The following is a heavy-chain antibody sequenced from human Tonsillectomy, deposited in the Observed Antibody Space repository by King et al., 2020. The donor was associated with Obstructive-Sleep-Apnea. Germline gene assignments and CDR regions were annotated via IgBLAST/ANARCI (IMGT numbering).Heavy chain of an antibody. CDR1: GYTFTSYD. D-gene: IGHD5-18*01. V-gene: IGHV1-8*01. J-gene: IGHJ5*02. CDR2: MNPNSGNT. CDR3: ARCPPRRGYSYGNWFDP. Sequence: QLVQSGAEVKKPGASVKVSCKASGYTFTSYDINWVRQATGQGLEWMGWMNPNSGNTGYAQKFQGRVTMTRNTSISTAYMELSSLRSEDTAVYYCARCPPRRGYSYGNWFDPWGQGTLVTVSS.